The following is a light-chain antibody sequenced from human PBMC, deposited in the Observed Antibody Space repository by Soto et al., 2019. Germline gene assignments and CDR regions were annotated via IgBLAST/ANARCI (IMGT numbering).Light chain of an antibody. CDR2: WAS. V-gene: IGKV4-1*01. CDR1: QSVLYSSNNRNY. J-gene: IGKJ1*01. CDR3: QQYYTTPRWT. Sequence: DIVMTQSPDSLAVSLGERATINCKSSQSVLYSSNNRNYLAWYQQRPGQPPKLLIYWASTRASGVPDRFSGSGSGTDFTLTITSLQADDVAVYYCQQYYTTPRWTFGQGTRVELK.